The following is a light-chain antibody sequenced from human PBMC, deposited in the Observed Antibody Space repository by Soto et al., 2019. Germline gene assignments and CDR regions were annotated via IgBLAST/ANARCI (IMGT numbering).Light chain of an antibody. J-gene: IGKJ4*01. Sequence: DIQMTQSPSSLSASVGDRVTITCRASQSISSYLNWYQQKPGKAPKLLIYAASSLQSGVPSRFSGSGSETDFTLTISSLQPEDFATYYCQQSHNTPLTFGGGTKVEIK. CDR2: AAS. CDR1: QSISSY. V-gene: IGKV1-39*01. CDR3: QQSHNTPLT.